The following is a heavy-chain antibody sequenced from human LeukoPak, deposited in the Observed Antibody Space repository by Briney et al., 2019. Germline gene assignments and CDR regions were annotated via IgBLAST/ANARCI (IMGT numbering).Heavy chain of an antibody. Sequence: GGSLRLSCAASGFTFSSYSMNWVRQAPGKGLEWVSSISSSSSYIYYADSVKGRFTISRDNSQNTLYLQMNSLRAEDTAVYYCAKRMGPSIAAADLDYWGQGTLVTVSS. J-gene: IGHJ4*02. CDR3: AKRMGPSIAAADLDY. CDR2: ISSSSSYI. CDR1: GFTFSSYS. D-gene: IGHD6-13*01. V-gene: IGHV3-21*01.